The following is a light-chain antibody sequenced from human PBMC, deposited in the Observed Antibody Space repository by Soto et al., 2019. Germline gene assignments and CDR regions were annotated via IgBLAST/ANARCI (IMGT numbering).Light chain of an antibody. Sequence: DIQMTQSPSTLSASVGDRVTITCRASQSISSWLAWYQQKPGKAPKLLIYKASSLESGVPSRFSGSGSGTAFPLTISRLQPDDFATDYCQKYNIYPLIFGGGTKVEMK. CDR2: KAS. J-gene: IGKJ4*01. CDR1: QSISSW. CDR3: QKYNIYPLI. V-gene: IGKV1-5*03.